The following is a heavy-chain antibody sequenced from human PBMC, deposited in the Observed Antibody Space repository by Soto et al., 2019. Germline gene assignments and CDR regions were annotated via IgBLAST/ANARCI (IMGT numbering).Heavy chain of an antibody. Sequence: GGSLRLSCAASGFTFSTFEMNWVRQAPGRGLEWLAYISPTASAIYYAGSVKGRFTISRDNAKNSLYLQMDTLRAEDTAVYYCARSDSTTPAMDVWGQGTTVTVSS. D-gene: IGHD2-15*01. CDR3: ARSDSTTPAMDV. V-gene: IGHV3-48*03. CDR1: GFTFSTFE. CDR2: ISPTASAI. J-gene: IGHJ6*02.